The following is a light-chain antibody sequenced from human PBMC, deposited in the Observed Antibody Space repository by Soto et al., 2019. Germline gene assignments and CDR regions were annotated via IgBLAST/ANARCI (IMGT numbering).Light chain of an antibody. CDR1: QSVSSN. V-gene: IGKV3-15*01. CDR3: QQYNNWPRT. CDR2: GAS. J-gene: IGKJ5*01. Sequence: IVMTQSPSTLSVLQGERAAVSRRASQSVSSNLAWYQQKPGQAPRLLIYGASTRATGIPARFSGSGSGTDFTLTISSLQSEDFAVYYCQQYNNWPRTFGQGTRLEIK.